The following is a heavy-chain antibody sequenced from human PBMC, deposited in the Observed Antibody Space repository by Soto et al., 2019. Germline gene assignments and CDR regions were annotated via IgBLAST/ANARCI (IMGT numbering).Heavy chain of an antibody. J-gene: IGHJ6*02. Sequence: ASVKVSCKASGYSFTGYYMYWVRQAPGQGLECMGWINLNSGGTKYAQKFQGRVSMTRDTSISTPYMELSSLTSGDTAMYYCATVAGATFYGMDVWGQGTRVTVS. CDR1: GYSFTGYY. D-gene: IGHD1-26*01. CDR2: INLNSGGT. CDR3: ATVAGATFYGMDV. V-gene: IGHV1-2*02.